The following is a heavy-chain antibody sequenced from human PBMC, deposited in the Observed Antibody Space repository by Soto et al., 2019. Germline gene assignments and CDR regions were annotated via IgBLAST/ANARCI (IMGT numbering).Heavy chain of an antibody. Sequence: GGSLRLSCAASGFTFSSYNMNWVRQAPGKGLEWISYISSSSSTIFYADSVKGRFTISRDNAKNSLYLQMNSLRDEDTAVYYCARAATSMVRGVVISYYGMDVWGQGTTVTVSS. D-gene: IGHD3-10*01. V-gene: IGHV3-48*02. CDR2: ISSSSSTI. CDR1: GFTFSSYN. CDR3: ARAATSMVRGVVISYYGMDV. J-gene: IGHJ6*02.